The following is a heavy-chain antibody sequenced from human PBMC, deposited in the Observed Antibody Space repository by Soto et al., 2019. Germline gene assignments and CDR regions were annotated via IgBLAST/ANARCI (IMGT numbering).Heavy chain of an antibody. CDR1: GFTFSSYW. CDR2: IKQDGSEK. D-gene: IGHD6-13*01. J-gene: IGHJ6*03. CDR3: AREVHESSLGYQGYYYYMGV. Sequence: HPGGSLRLSCAASGFTFSSYWMSWVRQAPGKGLEWVANIKQDGSEKYYVDSVKGRFTISRDNAKNSLYLQMNSLRAEDTAVYYCAREVHESSLGYQGYYYYMGVWGKGTTVTVSS. V-gene: IGHV3-7*01.